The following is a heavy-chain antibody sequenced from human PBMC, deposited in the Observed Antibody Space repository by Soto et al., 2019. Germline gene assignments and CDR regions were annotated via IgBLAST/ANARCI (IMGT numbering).Heavy chain of an antibody. CDR3: AKDRAYFYSCDAFGD. Sequence: EVQLLQSGGGLVQPGRSLRLSCAASAFTFSDYAMNWVRQVPGKGLEWVSAISGSGASIYYAASVRGRFTISRDNSKNPLYLQVNSLRAEDTAIYYCAKDRAYFYSCDAFGDWGQGTMVTVSA. CDR2: ISGSGASI. V-gene: IGHV3-23*01. CDR1: AFTFSDYA. D-gene: IGHD2-21*01. J-gene: IGHJ3*01.